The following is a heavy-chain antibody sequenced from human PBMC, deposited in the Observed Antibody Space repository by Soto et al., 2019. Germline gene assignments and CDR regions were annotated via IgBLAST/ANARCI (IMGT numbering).Heavy chain of an antibody. CDR2: ISGSGGST. V-gene: IGHV3-23*01. CDR1: GFTFSSYA. J-gene: IGHJ4*02. Sequence: GGSLRLSCAASGFTFSSYAMSWVRQAPGKGLEWVSAISGSGGSTYYADSVKGRFTISRDNSKNTLYLQMNSLRAEDTAVYYCAKEYYDFWSGYYAYFDYWGQGTLVTVSS. CDR3: AKEYYDFWSGYYAYFDY. D-gene: IGHD3-3*01.